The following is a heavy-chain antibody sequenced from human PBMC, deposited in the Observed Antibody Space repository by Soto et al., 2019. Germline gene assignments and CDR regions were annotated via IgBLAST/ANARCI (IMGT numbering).Heavy chain of an antibody. J-gene: IGHJ4*02. CDR1: GSSFTSYW. Sequence: PXESLTMAFLGSGSSFTSYWIGLVRQMPGTGMEWMGIIYPCYSDTRDIPSAQGKVTISADKYISTAYLQWSSLKASDTAMYYCALSGWYDYWGQGTMVT. CDR3: ALSGWYDY. CDR2: IYPCYSDT. D-gene: IGHD6-19*01. V-gene: IGHV5-51*01.